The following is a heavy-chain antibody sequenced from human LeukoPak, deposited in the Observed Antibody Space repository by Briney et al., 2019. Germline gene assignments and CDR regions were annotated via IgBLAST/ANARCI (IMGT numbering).Heavy chain of an antibody. CDR1: GFTFSDYY. V-gene: IGHV3-11*01. D-gene: IGHD3-22*01. CDR3: ARAAPDYDLQGDPAFDI. J-gene: IGHJ3*02. CDR2: ISSSGSTI. Sequence: GGSLRLSCAASGFTFSDYYMSWIRQAPGKGLEWVSYISSSGSTIYYADSVKGRFTISRDNAKNSLYLQMNSLRAEDTAVYYCARAAPDYDLQGDPAFDIWGQGTMVTVSS.